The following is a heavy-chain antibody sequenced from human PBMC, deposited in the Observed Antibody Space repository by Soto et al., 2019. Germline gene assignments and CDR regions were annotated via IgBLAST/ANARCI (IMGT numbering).Heavy chain of an antibody. CDR2: INHSGST. CDR1: GGSFRGYY. CDR3: ARGRVLVRGYYYYGMDV. J-gene: IGHJ6*02. V-gene: IGHV4-34*01. D-gene: IGHD6-6*01. Sequence: LSLTCAVYGGSFRGYYWSWIRQPPGKGLEWIGEINHSGSTNYNPSLKSRVTISVDTSKNQFSLKLSSVTAADTAVYYCARGRVLVRGYYYYGMDVWGQGTTVTVYS.